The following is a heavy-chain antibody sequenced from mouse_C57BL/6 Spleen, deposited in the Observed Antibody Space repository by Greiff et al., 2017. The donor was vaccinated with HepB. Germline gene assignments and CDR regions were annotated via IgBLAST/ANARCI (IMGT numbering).Heavy chain of an antibody. D-gene: IGHD1-1*01. CDR3: ARRRGSTTVVAEDFDY. Sequence: VQLQQPGAELVKPGASVKLSCKASGYTFTSYWMHWVKQRPGQGLEWIGMIHPNSGSTNYNEKFKSKATLTVDKSSSTAYMQLSSLTSEDSAVYYCARRRGSTTVVAEDFDYWGQGTTLTVSS. CDR1: GYTFTSYW. CDR2: IHPNSGST. J-gene: IGHJ2*01. V-gene: IGHV1-64*01.